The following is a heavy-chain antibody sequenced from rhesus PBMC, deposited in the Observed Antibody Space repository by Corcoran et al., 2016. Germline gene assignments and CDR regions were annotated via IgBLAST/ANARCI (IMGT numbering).Heavy chain of an antibody. CDR1: GSSIISGYD. V-gene: IGHV4-99*01. J-gene: IGHJ5-2*01. Sequence: QVQLQESGPGLVKPSETLSLTCAVSGSSIISGYDWVWIRQPPGKVLYYIGYIHNRGSTYYKPSRKSRVTISKDTSKNQFSLKLSSVTAADTAVYYCARRDFWGQGVLVTVSS. CDR2: IHNRGST. CDR3: ARRDF.